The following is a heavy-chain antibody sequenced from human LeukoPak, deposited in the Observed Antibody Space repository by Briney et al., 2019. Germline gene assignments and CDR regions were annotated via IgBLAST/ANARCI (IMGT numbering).Heavy chain of an antibody. J-gene: IGHJ5*02. V-gene: IGHV3-74*01. Sequence: GGSLRLSCAASGFTFSSYWMHWVRQAPGKGLVWVSRINSDGSSTSYADSVKGRFTISRDNAKNTLYLQMNSLSAEDTAVYYCARDGGGWYGWFDPWGQGTLVTVSS. CDR1: GFTFSSYW. D-gene: IGHD6-19*01. CDR2: INSDGSST. CDR3: ARDGGGWYGWFDP.